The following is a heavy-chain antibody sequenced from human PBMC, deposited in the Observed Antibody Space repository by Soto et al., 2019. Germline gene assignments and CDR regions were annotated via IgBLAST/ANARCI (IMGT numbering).Heavy chain of an antibody. CDR2: IYYSGST. CDR1: GGSISSYY. V-gene: IGHV4-59*01. Sequence: QVQLQESGPGLVKPSETLSLTCTVSGGSISSYYWSWIRQPPGKGLEGIGYIYYSGSTNYNPSLKSRVTTSVDTSKNQFSLKLSSVTAADTAVYYCARERFGCSSTSCYFDWFDPWGQGTLVTVSS. D-gene: IGHD2-2*01. CDR3: ARERFGCSSTSCYFDWFDP. J-gene: IGHJ5*02.